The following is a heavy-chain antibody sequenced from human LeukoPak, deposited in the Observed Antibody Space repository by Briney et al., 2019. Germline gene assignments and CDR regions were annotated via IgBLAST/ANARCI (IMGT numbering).Heavy chain of an antibody. D-gene: IGHD6-13*01. CDR1: GGSISGYC. V-gene: IGHV4-59*01. CDR2: IYNSGSA. J-gene: IGHJ2*01. Sequence: PSETLSLTCAVSGGSISGYCWSWIRQPPGKGLEWIGYIYNSGSANCNPSLKSRVTISVDTSKNQFSLQLSSVTAADTAVYYCTRDFIGAAANWYFHLWGRGTLVTVSS. CDR3: TRDFIGAAANWYFHL.